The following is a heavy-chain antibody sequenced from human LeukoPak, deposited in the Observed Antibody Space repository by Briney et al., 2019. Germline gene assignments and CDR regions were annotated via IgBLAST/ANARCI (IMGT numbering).Heavy chain of an antibody. CDR3: ARGRSVPYYYGMDV. J-gene: IGHJ6*02. Sequence: SVKVSCKASGGTFSSYAISWVRQAPGQGLEWMGRIIPILGIANYAQKFQGRVTITADKSTSTAYMELNSLRSEDTAVYYCARGRSVPYYYGMDVWGQGTTVTVSS. V-gene: IGHV1-69*04. CDR2: IIPILGIA. CDR1: GGTFSSYA.